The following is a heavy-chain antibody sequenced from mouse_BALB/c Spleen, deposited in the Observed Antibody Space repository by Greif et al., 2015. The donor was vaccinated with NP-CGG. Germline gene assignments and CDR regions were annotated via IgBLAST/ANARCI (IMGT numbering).Heavy chain of an antibody. CDR1: GFNIKDTY. Sequence: VQLQQPGAELVKPGASVKFSCTASGFNIKDTYMPWVKQRPEQGLEWIGRIDPANGNTKYDPKFQGKATITADTSSNTADQQHSSLTSEDTAVYNSATYNYGSSGFAYWGQGTLVTVS. V-gene: IGHV14-3*02. J-gene: IGHJ3*01. CDR3: ATYNYGSSGFAY. D-gene: IGHD1-1*01. CDR2: IDPANGNT.